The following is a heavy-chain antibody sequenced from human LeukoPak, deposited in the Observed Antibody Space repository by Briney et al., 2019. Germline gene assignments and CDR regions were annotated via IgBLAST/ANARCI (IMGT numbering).Heavy chain of an antibody. CDR2: LYSDGKT. CDR3: AREGVGVTTYFDY. V-gene: IGHV3-53*01. J-gene: IGHJ4*02. D-gene: IGHD1-26*01. Sequence: GGSLRLSCAASGFTFGIYGTTWVRQAPGKGLEWVSVLYSDGKTFYADSVRGRFTISRDNSKNTLYLQMNSLRVEDTAVYYCAREGVGVTTYFDYWGQGTLVTVSS. CDR1: GFTFGIYG.